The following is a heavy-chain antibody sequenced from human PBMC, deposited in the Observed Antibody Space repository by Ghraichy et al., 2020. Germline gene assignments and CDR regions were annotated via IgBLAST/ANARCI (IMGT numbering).Heavy chain of an antibody. Sequence: LNISCAVSGFTFDRHDMAWVRQAPGKGLEWISYISSSSLTIFYADSVKGRFTISRDNAKNSLFLQMDSLRDEDTAVYYCARDLSSPYYGMDVWGQGTTVTVSS. CDR1: GFTFDRHD. V-gene: IGHV3-48*02. CDR3: ARDLSSPYYGMDV. J-gene: IGHJ6*02. CDR2: ISSSSLTI.